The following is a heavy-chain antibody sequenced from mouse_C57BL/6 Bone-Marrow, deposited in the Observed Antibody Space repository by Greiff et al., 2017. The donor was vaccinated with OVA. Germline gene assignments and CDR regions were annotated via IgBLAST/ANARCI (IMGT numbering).Heavy chain of an antibody. V-gene: IGHV1-54*01. CDR3: ARGDYDVLYAMDY. D-gene: IGHD2-4*01. J-gene: IGHJ4*01. CDR2: INPGSGGT. CDR1: GYAFTNYL. Sequence: LQESGAELVRPGTSVKVSCKASGYAFTNYLIEWVKQRPGQGLEWIGVINPGSGGTNYNEKFKGKATLTADKSSSTAYMQLSSLTSEDSAVYFCARGDYDVLYAMDYWGQGTSVTVSS.